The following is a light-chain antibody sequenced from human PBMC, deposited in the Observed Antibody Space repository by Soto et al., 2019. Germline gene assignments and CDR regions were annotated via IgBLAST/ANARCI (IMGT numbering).Light chain of an antibody. CDR2: GAS. V-gene: IGKV3-15*01. Sequence: EIVMTQSPATLSVSPGERATLSCRASQSVSSNLAWYQQKPGQAPRLLIYGASTRATGIPARFSGSGSGTEFTLTISSLQSEDFAVYYCQQYNNFPLTFVGGTKVGIK. J-gene: IGKJ4*01. CDR1: QSVSSN. CDR3: QQYNNFPLT.